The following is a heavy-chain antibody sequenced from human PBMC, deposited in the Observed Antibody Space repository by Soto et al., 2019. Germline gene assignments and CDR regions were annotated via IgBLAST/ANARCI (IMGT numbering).Heavy chain of an antibody. Sequence: LRLSCAASGFTFSSYGMHWVRQAPGKGLEWVAVIWYDGSNKYYADSVKGRFTISRDNSKNTLYLQMNSLRAEDTAVYYCAREPWMAGTTYYFDYWGQGTLVTVSS. J-gene: IGHJ4*02. CDR1: GFTFSSYG. CDR3: AREPWMAGTTYYFDY. V-gene: IGHV3-33*01. D-gene: IGHD1-1*01. CDR2: IWYDGSNK.